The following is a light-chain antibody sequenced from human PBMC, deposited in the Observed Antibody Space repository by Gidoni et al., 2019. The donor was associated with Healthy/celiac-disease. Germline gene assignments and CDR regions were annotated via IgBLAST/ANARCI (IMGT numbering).Light chain of an antibody. CDR2: AAS. CDR3: QQSYSTPWT. J-gene: IGKJ1*01. V-gene: IGKV1-39*01. CDR1: QIISSY. Sequence: DIHMTQSPSSLSASVGDRVTITCRASQIISSYLNWYQQKPGKAPKLLIYAASSLQSRVPSRFSCSGSGTDFTLTISSLQPEDFATYYCQQSYSTPWTFGQGTKVEIK.